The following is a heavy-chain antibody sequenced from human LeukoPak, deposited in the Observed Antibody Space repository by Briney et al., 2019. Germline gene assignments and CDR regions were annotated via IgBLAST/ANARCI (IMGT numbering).Heavy chain of an antibody. CDR2: INPNSGGT. CDR3: ARDLEGYHYGSGNYPQ. V-gene: IGHV1-2*04. Sequence: ASMKVSCKASGYTFTGYYIHWLRQAPGQGLEWMGFINPNSGGTNYAEKFQGWVTMTRDTSISTAYMELSSLTSDDTAVYYCARDLEGYHYGSGNYPQWGQGTLITVSS. D-gene: IGHD3-10*01. J-gene: IGHJ4*02. CDR1: GYTFTGYY.